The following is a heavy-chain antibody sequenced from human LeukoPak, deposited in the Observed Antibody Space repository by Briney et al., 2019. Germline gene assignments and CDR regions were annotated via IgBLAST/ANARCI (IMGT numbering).Heavy chain of an antibody. Sequence: PGGSLRLSCAASGFTFSSYAMHWVRQAPGKGLEWVAVISYDGSNKYYADPVKGRFTISRDNSKNTLYLQMNSLRAEDTAVYYCARDPLLAAIYYFDYWGQGTLVTVSS. CDR3: ARDPLLAAIYYFDY. CDR2: ISYDGSNK. J-gene: IGHJ4*02. CDR1: GFTFSSYA. V-gene: IGHV3-30*04. D-gene: IGHD2-2*01.